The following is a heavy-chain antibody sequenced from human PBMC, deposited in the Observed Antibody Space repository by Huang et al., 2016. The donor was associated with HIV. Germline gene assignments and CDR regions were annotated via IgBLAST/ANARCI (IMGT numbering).Heavy chain of an antibody. Sequence: VKVSCKASGYRFNSYGINWVRQAPGQGLEWVGWMSVYNDGPKYAENLQGRVTLTTDTSTKTAYMEVSGLGSEDSAVYYCARGHHYYSYMDVWGEGTAVTVSS. CDR2: MSVYNDGP. CDR1: GYRFNSYG. V-gene: IGHV1-18*04. CDR3: ARGHHYYSYMDV. J-gene: IGHJ6*03.